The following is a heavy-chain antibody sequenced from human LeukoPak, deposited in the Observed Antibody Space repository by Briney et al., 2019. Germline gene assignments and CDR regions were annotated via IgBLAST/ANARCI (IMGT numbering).Heavy chain of an antibody. CDR3: ARGFYFVGRQPAYAFDF. J-gene: IGHJ4*02. D-gene: IGHD3-10*02. V-gene: IGHV3-53*01. Sequence: GGSLRLSCAASGFSVNSNYMTWVRQAPGKGLEWVSVLYTGGNTYYAESVQGRFSISRDNSRNTLYLQMNSLRAEDTAVYYCARGFYFVGRQPAYAFDFWGLGTLVTVSS. CDR1: GFSVNSNY. CDR2: LYTGGNT.